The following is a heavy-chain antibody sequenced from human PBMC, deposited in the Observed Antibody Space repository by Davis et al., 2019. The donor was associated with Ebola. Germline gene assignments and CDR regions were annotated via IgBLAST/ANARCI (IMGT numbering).Heavy chain of an antibody. Sequence: ESLKISCAASGFTFSSYSMNWVRQPLGKGLEWIGEVDHSGNTNYNPSFKSRVIVSEDASKNQFSLKLTSVTAADTAVYYCARVRTGPDGYFDYWGQGILVTVSS. CDR3: ARVRTGPDGYFDY. CDR1: GFTFSSYS. D-gene: IGHD1/OR15-1a*01. J-gene: IGHJ4*02. CDR2: VDHSGNT. V-gene: IGHV4-34*01.